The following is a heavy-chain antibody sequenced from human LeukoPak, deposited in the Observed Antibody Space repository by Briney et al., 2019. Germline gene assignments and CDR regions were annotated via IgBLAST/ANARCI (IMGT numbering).Heavy chain of an antibody. CDR1: GGTFSSYA. CDR3: AKDLQGTATPFDY. CDR2: IIPIFGTA. J-gene: IGHJ4*02. V-gene: IGHV1-69*06. Sequence: ASVKVSCKASGGTFSSYAISWVRQAPGQGLEWMGGIIPIFGTANSAQKFQGRVTITADKPTSTAYMELSSLRSEDTAVYYCAKDLQGTATPFDYWGQGTLVSVSS. D-gene: IGHD2-21*02.